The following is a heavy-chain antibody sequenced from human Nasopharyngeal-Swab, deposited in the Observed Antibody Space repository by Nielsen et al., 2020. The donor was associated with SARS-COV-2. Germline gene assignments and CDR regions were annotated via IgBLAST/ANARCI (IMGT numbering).Heavy chain of an antibody. CDR2: ISSSGGST. V-gene: IGHV3-23*01. J-gene: IGHJ5*02. D-gene: IGHD2-2*02. CDR3: AKDSCSSTSCYTWDWGENWFDP. Sequence: VRQAPGKGLEWVSAISSSGGSTYYADSVKGRFTISRDNSKNTLYLQMNSLRAEDTAVYYCAKDSCSSTSCYTWDWGENWFDPWGQGTLVTVSS.